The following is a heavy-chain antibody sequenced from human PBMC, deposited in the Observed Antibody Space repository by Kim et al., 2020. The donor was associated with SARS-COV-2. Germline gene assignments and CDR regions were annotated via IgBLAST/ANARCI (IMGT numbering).Heavy chain of an antibody. J-gene: IGHJ6*02. CDR2: INSDGSST. CDR1: GFTFSSYW. Sequence: GGSLRLSCAASGFTFSSYWMHWVRQAPGKGLVWVSRINSDGSSTSYADSVKGRFTISRDNAKNTLYLQMNSLRAEDTAVYYCAREQAVSNPPSDYYYYYGMDVWGQGTTVTVSS. CDR3: AREQAVSNPPSDYYYYYGMDV. D-gene: IGHD4-17*01. V-gene: IGHV3-74*01.